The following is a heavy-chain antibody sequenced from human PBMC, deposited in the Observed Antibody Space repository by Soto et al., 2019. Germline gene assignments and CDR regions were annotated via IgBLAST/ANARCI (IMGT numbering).Heavy chain of an antibody. CDR1: GFTFSSYG. D-gene: IGHD3-9*01. CDR2: ISYDGSNK. CDR3: AKGQDILTGLDV. Sequence: GGSLRLSCAASGFTFSSYGMHWVRQAPGKGLEWVAVISYDGSNKYYADSVKGRFTISRDNSKNTLYLQMNSLRAEDTAVYYCAKGQDILTGLDVWGQGTTFT. J-gene: IGHJ6*02. V-gene: IGHV3-30*18.